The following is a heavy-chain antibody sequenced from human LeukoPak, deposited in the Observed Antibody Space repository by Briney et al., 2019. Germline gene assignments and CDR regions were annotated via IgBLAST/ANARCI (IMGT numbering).Heavy chain of an antibody. J-gene: IGHJ5*02. CDR3: ARAAEQLVLNWFDP. CDR2: IYYSGST. D-gene: IGHD6-13*01. Sequence: SETLSLTCTVSGGSIRSSPYYWGWIRQPPGKGLEWIGSIYYSGSTYYNPSLKSRVAISVDTSKNQFSLKLSSVTAADTAFYYCARAAEQLVLNWFDPWGQGTLVTVSS. V-gene: IGHV4-39*07. CDR1: GGSIRSSPYY.